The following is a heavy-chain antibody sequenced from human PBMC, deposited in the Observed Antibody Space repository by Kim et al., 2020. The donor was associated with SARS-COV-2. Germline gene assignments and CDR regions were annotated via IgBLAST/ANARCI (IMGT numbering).Heavy chain of an antibody. J-gene: IGHJ4*02. CDR2: IYHSGST. Sequence: SETLSLTCAVSGGSISSSNWWSWVRQPPGKGLEWIGEIYHSGSTNYNPSLKSRVTISVDKSKNQFSLKLSSVTAADTAVYYCARGTLGYCSSTSCSGHFDYWGQGTLVTVSS. CDR1: GGSISSSNW. V-gene: IGHV4-4*02. D-gene: IGHD2-2*01. CDR3: ARGTLGYCSSTSCSGHFDY.